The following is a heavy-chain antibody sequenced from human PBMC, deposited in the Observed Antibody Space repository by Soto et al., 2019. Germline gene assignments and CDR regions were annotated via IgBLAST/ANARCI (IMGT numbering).Heavy chain of an antibody. J-gene: IGHJ4*02. D-gene: IGHD4-17*01. CDR3: ARPANTVADHFDL. V-gene: IGHV5-51*01. CDR1: GHTFTVSW. CDR2: IYPSDSDT. Sequence: WESLTIPCPCAGHTFTVSWIGWVRQMPGKGLEWMGIIYPSDSDTRYSPSFQGQVTISADQSINTAYLQWDSLKASDTAIYYCARPANTVADHFDLWGQGTPVTVSS.